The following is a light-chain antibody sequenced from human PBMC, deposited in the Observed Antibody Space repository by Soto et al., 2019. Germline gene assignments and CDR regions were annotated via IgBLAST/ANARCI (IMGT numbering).Light chain of an antibody. CDR2: ENN. CDR3: GTWDNSLSLPYV. J-gene: IGLJ1*01. CDR1: SSNIGNNY. V-gene: IGLV1-51*02. Sequence: QSALTQAPSGSAAPGQKVTISCSGSSSNIGNNYVSWYQQLPGTAPKLLIFENNKRPSGIPDRFSASKSGTSATLAITGLQTGDAADYYCGTWDNSLSLPYVFGTGTKVTVL.